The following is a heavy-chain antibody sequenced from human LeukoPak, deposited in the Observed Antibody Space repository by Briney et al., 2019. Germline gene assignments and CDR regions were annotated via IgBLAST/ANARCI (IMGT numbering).Heavy chain of an antibody. D-gene: IGHD6-13*01. V-gene: IGHV3-33*01. J-gene: IGHJ4*02. Sequence: TGGSLRLSCASSGFTFSSYGMHWVRQAPGKGLEWVAVIWYDGSNEYYADSVKGRFTISRDNSKNTLYLQMNSLRAEDTAVYYCARDSSTRGYFDYWGQGTLVTVSS. CDR2: IWYDGSNE. CDR3: ARDSSTRGYFDY. CDR1: GFTFSSYG.